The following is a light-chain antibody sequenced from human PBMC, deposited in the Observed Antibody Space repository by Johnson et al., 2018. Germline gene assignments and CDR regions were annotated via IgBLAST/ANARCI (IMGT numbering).Light chain of an antibody. Sequence: QSVLTQPPSVSAAPGQKVTISCSGSSSNIGNNYVSWYQQLPGTAPKLLIYENNKRPSGIPDRFSGSTSATSATLGITGLQTGDEADYYCGTWDSRMSAGNVFGTGTKVTVL. CDR2: ENN. CDR3: GTWDSRMSAGNV. CDR1: SSNIGNNY. J-gene: IGLJ1*01. V-gene: IGLV1-51*02.